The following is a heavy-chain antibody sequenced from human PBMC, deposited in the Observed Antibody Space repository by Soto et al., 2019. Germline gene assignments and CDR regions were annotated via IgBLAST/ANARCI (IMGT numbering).Heavy chain of an antibody. CDR2: ISGSGGST. CDR1: GFTFSSYA. D-gene: IGHD6-13*01. Sequence: GGSLRLSCAASGFTFSSYAMSWVRQAPGKGLEWVSAISGSGGSTYYTDSVKGRFTISRDNSKNTLYLQMNSLRAEDTAVYYCAKWPGSIAAAGIYLDYWGQGTLVTVSS. J-gene: IGHJ4*02. V-gene: IGHV3-23*01. CDR3: AKWPGSIAAAGIYLDY.